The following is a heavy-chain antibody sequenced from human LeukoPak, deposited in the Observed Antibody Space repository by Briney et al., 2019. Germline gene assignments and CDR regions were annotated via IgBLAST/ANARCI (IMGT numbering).Heavy chain of an antibody. CDR1: GFTFSNYA. Sequence: GGSLRLFCAASGFTFSNYAMSWVRQAPGKGLEWVSGISGSGGSTYYADSVKGRFTISRDNSKNTLYLQMNSLRAEDTAVYYCATIAARIYYYYMDVWGKGTTVTVSS. CDR3: ATIAARIYYYYMDV. D-gene: IGHD6-6*01. CDR2: ISGSGGST. V-gene: IGHV3-23*01. J-gene: IGHJ6*03.